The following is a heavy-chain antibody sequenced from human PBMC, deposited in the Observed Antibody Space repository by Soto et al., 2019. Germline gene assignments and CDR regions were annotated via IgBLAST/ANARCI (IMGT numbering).Heavy chain of an antibody. CDR1: GYSFTSYL. J-gene: IGHJ6*01. V-gene: IGHV5-51*01. CDR3: ETSIAAAGTGNYYYGMDA. D-gene: IGHD6-13*01. Sequence: GESLKISCKGSGYSFTSYLICWVRQMPVKGLEWMGIIYPGDSDTRYSPSFQGQVTISADKSISTAYLQWSSLKASDTAMYYCETSIAAAGTGNYYYGMDAWGQGKTVTVSS. CDR2: IYPGDSDT.